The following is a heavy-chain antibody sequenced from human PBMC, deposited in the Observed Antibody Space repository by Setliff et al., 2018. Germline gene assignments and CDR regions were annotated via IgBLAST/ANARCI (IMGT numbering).Heavy chain of an antibody. CDR1: GGTFTNYG. D-gene: IGHD5-18*01. CDR2: TIPLFGTT. V-gene: IGHV1-69*05. CDR3: AREGADTRSSTDYRYYMDV. J-gene: IGHJ6*03. Sequence: SVKVSCKASGGTFTNYGVSWVRQAPGQGLEWMGGTIPLFGTTDYAQKFHGRLTIITDESTSTASMELTSLTSDDTAVYYCAREGADTRSSTDYRYYMDVWGKGTTVTVSS.